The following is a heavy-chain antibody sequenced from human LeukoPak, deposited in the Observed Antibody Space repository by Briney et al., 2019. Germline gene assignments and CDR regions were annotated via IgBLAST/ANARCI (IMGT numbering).Heavy chain of an antibody. D-gene: IGHD5-12*01. CDR2: MSGSGGYT. J-gene: IGHJ4*02. V-gene: IGHV3-23*01. CDR1: GYSISSGYY. CDR3: AKVGMVATRFY. Sequence: ETLSLTCTVSGYSISSGYYWGWIRQPPGKGLEWVSAMSGSGGYTYYADSVKGRFTISRDNSKNTLYLQMNSLRAEDTAVYYCAKVGMVATRFYWGQGTLVTVSS.